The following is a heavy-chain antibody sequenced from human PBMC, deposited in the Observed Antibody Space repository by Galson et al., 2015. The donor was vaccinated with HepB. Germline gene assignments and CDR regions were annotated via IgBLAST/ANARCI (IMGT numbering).Heavy chain of an antibody. Sequence: SVKVSCKASGYTFTTYYVHWVRQAPGQGLEWMGIINPSGGSTSYAQKFQGRVTMTRDTSTSTVYMELSSLRSEDTAVYYCARDPRLPPQDCSGGSCYSSNYYYGMDVWGQGTTVTVSS. CDR2: INPSGGST. V-gene: IGHV1-46*03. D-gene: IGHD2-15*01. CDR1: GYTFTTYY. J-gene: IGHJ6*02. CDR3: ARDPRLPPQDCSGGSCYSSNYYYGMDV.